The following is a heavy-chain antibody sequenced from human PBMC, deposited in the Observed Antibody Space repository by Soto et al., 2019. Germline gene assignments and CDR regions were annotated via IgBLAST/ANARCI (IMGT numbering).Heavy chain of an antibody. Sequence: GGSLRLSCTGSGFPFSAYNINWVRQAPGKGLEWVSSITVGSSHIYQPNSMKGRLTISRDDAKNSVYLQIDSLRDEDTALYYCSRSPEVGVRGAYWGQGTLVTVSS. CDR1: GFPFSAYN. D-gene: IGHD3-16*01. J-gene: IGHJ4*02. CDR3: SRSPEVGVRGAY. CDR2: ITVGSSHI. V-gene: IGHV3-21*01.